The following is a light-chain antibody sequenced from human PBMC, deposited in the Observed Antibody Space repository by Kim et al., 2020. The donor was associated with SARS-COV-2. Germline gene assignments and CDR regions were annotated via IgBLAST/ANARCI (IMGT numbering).Light chain of an antibody. CDR1: QSLVHSDGNTY. CDR3: IQGTHWPPGP. J-gene: IGKJ4*01. V-gene: IGKV2-30*02. Sequence: VVMTQSPLYLPATLGQPASISCRSSQSLVHSDGNTYLHWFQQRPGQSPRRLIYKVSNRASGVPDRFSGSGSGTDFTLKISRVEAEDVGVYYCIQGTHWPPGPFGGGTKVDIK. CDR2: KVS.